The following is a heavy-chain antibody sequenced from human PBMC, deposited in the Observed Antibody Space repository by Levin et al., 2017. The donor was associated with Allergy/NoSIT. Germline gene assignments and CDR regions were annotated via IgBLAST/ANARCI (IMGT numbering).Heavy chain of an antibody. Sequence: GGSLRLSCAASGFTFSSYSMNWVRQAPGKGLEWVSSISSSSSYIYYADSVKGRFTISRDNAKNSLYLQMNSLRAEDTAVYYCARDLVLYYDSSDYNWFDPWGQGTLVTVSS. CDR1: GFTFSSYS. V-gene: IGHV3-21*01. D-gene: IGHD3-22*01. CDR2: ISSSSSYI. J-gene: IGHJ5*02. CDR3: ARDLVLYYDSSDYNWFDP.